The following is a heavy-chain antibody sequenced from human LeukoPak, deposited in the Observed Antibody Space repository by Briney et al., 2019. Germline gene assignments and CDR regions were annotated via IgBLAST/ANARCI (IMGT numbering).Heavy chain of an antibody. V-gene: IGHV4-4*07. J-gene: IGHJ4*02. CDR2: VSTNGNT. D-gene: IGHD6-13*01. CDR1: GGSISDYV. Sequence: SETLSLTCTVSGGSISDYVWSWIRQPAGKGLEWIGRVSTNGNTNYNPSLKSRVTMSTDTSKNQFSLNVNSVTAADTAVYYCARDRWDDISSWSGSFDYWGQGTLVTVSS. CDR3: ARDRWDDISSWSGSFDY.